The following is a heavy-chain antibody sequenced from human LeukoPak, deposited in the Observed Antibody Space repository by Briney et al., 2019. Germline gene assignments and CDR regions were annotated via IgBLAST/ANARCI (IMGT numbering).Heavy chain of an antibody. D-gene: IGHD2-15*01. J-gene: IGHJ3*02. CDR3: ATYVVPSYAFDI. CDR2: FDPEDGET. Sequence: ASVKVSCKVSGYTLTELFMHWVRQAPGKGPEWMGGFDPEDGETIYAQKFQGRVTMTEDTSTDTAYMELSSLRSEDTAVYYCATYVVPSYAFDIWGQGTMVTVSS. CDR1: GYTLTELF. V-gene: IGHV1-24*01.